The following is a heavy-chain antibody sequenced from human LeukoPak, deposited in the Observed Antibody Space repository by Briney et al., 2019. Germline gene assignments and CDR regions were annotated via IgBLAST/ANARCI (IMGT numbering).Heavy chain of an antibody. CDR2: IYPGDSDT. Sequence: GESLKISCKGSGYNFTSYWIGWVRQMPGKGLEWMGLIYPGDSDTRYSPSFQGQVTISADKSITTAYLQWSSLKASDIAMYYCAKISDSYYSHFDSWGQGTLVTVSS. D-gene: IGHD3-10*01. V-gene: IGHV5-51*01. J-gene: IGHJ4*02. CDR3: AKISDSYYSHFDS. CDR1: GYNFTSYW.